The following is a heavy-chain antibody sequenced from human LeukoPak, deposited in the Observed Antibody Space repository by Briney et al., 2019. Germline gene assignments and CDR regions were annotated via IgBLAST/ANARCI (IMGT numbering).Heavy chain of an antibody. J-gene: IGHJ4*02. D-gene: IGHD3-22*01. CDR1: GFTFSNAW. CDR3: TTGPHYYDSSGYSXXXXDY. CDR2: IKSKTDGGTT. Sequence: GGSLRLSCAASGFTFSNAWMSWVRQAPGKGLEWVGRIKSKTDGGTTDYAAPVKGRFTISRDDSKNTLYLQMNSLKTEDTAVYYCTTGPHYYDSSGYSXXXXDYWGQGTLXTVSS. V-gene: IGHV3-15*01.